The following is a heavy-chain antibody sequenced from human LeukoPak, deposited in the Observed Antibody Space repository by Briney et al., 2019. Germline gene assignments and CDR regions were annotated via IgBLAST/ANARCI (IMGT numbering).Heavy chain of an antibody. CDR1: GFTFSSYA. Sequence: PGGSLRLSCAASGFTFSSYAMSWVRQAPGKGLEWVSAISGSGGSTHYADSVKGRFTISRDNSKNTLYLQMNSLRAEDTAVYYCAKERLRYFDWLSPKDAFDIWGQGTMVTVSS. CDR2: ISGSGGST. J-gene: IGHJ3*02. CDR3: AKERLRYFDWLSPKDAFDI. V-gene: IGHV3-23*01. D-gene: IGHD3-9*01.